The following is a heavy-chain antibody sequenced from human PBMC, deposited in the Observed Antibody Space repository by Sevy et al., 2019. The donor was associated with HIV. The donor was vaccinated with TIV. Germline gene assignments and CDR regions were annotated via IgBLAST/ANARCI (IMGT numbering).Heavy chain of an antibody. V-gene: IGHV4-30-4*01. J-gene: IGHJ3*02. CDR2: ISYSGNT. Sequence: SETLSLTCTVPGGSISSSDYYWSWIRQPPGKGLEWIGYISYSGNTHYTPSLRSRVTISGDTSQNQFSLKLSSVTAADTAVYYCARRLYGDYSDAFDIWGQRTVVTVSS. CDR1: GGSISSSDYY. D-gene: IGHD4-17*01. CDR3: ARRLYGDYSDAFDI.